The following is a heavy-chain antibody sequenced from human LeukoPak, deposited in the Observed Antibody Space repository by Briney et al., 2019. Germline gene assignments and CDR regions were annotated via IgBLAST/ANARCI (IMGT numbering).Heavy chain of an antibody. CDR2: IYFSGNT. Sequence: SETLSLTCTVSGGSISSYYWSWIRQPPGKGLEWIGYIYFSGNTNCNPSLKSRVTISVDTSKNQFSLRLSSVTAADTAVYYCARSERMYYYDSGRYYDGPSAFDIWGQGTMVTVSS. CDR3: ARSERMYYYDSGRYYDGPSAFDI. D-gene: IGHD3-10*01. J-gene: IGHJ3*02. CDR1: GGSISSYY. V-gene: IGHV4-59*01.